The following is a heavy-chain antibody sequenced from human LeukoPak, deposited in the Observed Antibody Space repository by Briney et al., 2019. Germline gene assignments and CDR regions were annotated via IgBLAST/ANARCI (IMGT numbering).Heavy chain of an antibody. V-gene: IGHV1-18*01. CDR1: GYTFTSYG. J-gene: IGHJ4*02. CDR3: ARAMRMSSWLPNAFDY. CDR2: ISAYNGNT. Sequence: ASVKVSCTASGYTFTSYGISWVRQAPGQGLEWMGWISAYNGNTNYAQKLQGRVTMTTDTSTSTAYMELRSLRSDDTAVYYCARAMRMSSWLPNAFDYWGQGTLVTVSS. D-gene: IGHD6-13*01.